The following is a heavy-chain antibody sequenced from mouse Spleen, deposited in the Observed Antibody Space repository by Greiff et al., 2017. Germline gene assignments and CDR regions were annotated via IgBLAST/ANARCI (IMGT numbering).Heavy chain of an antibody. Sequence: DVMLVESGGGLVKPGGSLKLSCAASGFTFSSYTMSWVRQTPEKRLEWVATISGGGGNTYYPDSVKGRFTISRDNAKNTLYLQMSSLRSEDTALYYCARHGANWAFFDYWGQGTTLTVSS. D-gene: IGHD4-1*01. J-gene: IGHJ2*01. CDR3: ARHGANWAFFDY. CDR2: ISGGGGNT. V-gene: IGHV5-9*01. CDR1: GFTFSSYT.